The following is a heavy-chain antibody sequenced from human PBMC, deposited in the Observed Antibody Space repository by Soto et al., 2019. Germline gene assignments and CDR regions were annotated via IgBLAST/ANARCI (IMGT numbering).Heavy chain of an antibody. Sequence: GGSLRLSCAASGFTFSSYGMHWVRQAPGKGLEWVAVIWYDGSNKYYADSVKGRFTISRDNSKNTLYLQMNSLRAEDTAVYYCARDTSLRRTGTTRGPFDYWGQGTLVTVSS. D-gene: IGHD1-1*01. V-gene: IGHV3-33*01. CDR3: ARDTSLRRTGTTRGPFDY. CDR1: GFTFSSYG. CDR2: IWYDGSNK. J-gene: IGHJ4*02.